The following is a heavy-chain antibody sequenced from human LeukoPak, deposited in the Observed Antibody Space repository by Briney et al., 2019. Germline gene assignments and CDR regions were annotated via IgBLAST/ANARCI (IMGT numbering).Heavy chain of an antibody. Sequence: SETLSLTCAVYGGSFSGYYWSWIRQPPGKGLEWIGEINHSGSTNYNPSLKSRVTISVDTSKNQFSLKLSSVPAADTAVYYCARAAGYCSGGSCYFGYWGQGTLVTVSS. J-gene: IGHJ4*02. CDR3: ARAAGYCSGGSCYFGY. CDR2: INHSGST. CDR1: GGSFSGYY. D-gene: IGHD2-15*01. V-gene: IGHV4-34*01.